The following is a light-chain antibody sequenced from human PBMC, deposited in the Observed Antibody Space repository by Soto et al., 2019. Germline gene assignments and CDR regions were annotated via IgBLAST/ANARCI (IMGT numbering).Light chain of an antibody. Sequence: ETVLTQSPGTLSLSPGERATLSCRASQSISSGYLAWYQQRPGQAPRLLISGASNRATGIPDRFSGSGSGTDVTLTISRLEPEDFAVYYCQQYGGSPLVTFGGVTKVEIK. J-gene: IGKJ4*01. CDR2: GAS. CDR1: QSISSGY. V-gene: IGKV3-20*01. CDR3: QQYGGSPLVT.